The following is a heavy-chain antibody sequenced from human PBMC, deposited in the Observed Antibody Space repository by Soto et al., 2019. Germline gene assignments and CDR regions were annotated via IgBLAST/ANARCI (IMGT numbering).Heavy chain of an antibody. J-gene: IGHJ6*02. D-gene: IGHD2-15*01. CDR1: GGTFSSYA. CDR2: IIPIFGTA. Sequence: SVKVSCKASGGTFSSYAISWVRQAPGQGLEWMGGIIPIFGTANYAQKFQGRVTITADESTSTAYMELSSLRSEDTAVYYCARKRGGTSKYYYYYYGMDVWGQGTTVTVSS. CDR3: ARKRGGTSKYYYYYYGMDV. V-gene: IGHV1-69*13.